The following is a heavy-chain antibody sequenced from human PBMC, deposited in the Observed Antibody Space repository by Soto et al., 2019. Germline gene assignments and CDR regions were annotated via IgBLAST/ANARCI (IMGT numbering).Heavy chain of an antibody. CDR2: INHSGST. J-gene: IGHJ6*03. Sequence: SETLSLTCTVSGGSISSYYWSWIRQPPGKGLEWIGEINHSGSTSYNPSLKSRVTISVDTSKNQFSLKLSSVTAADTAVYYCARVSYDFWSGYPTYYYYYYMDVWGKGTTVTVSS. CDR3: ARVSYDFWSGYPTYYYYYYMDV. V-gene: IGHV4-34*01. D-gene: IGHD3-3*01. CDR1: GGSISSYY.